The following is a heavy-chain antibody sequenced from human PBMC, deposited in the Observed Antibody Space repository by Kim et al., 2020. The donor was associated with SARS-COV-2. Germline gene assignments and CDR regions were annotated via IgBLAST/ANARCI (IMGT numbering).Heavy chain of an antibody. Sequence: SVKVSCKASGGTFSSYAISWVRQAPGQGLEWMGGIIPIFGTANYAQKFQGRVTITADESTSTAYMELSSLRSEDTAVYYCARSDTAMVTVDYYGMDVWGQGTTVTVSS. D-gene: IGHD5-18*01. J-gene: IGHJ6*02. CDR1: GGTFSSYA. CDR2: IIPIFGTA. CDR3: ARSDTAMVTVDYYGMDV. V-gene: IGHV1-69*13.